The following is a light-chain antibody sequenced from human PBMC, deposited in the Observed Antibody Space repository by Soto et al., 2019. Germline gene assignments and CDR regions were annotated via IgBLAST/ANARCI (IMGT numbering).Light chain of an antibody. Sequence: QSALTQPASVSGSPGQSITISCTGTSSDVGGYNYVSWYQQHPGKAPKLMIYEVSNRPSGVSNRFSGSKSANTASLTISGLQAEDEAYYYCSSYTSSSLYVFGTGTKLTVL. CDR3: SSYTSSSLYV. V-gene: IGLV2-14*01. J-gene: IGLJ1*01. CDR1: SSDVGGYNY. CDR2: EVS.